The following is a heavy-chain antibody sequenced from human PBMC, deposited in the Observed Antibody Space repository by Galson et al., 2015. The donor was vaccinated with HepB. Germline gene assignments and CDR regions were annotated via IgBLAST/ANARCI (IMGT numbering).Heavy chain of an antibody. Sequence: SLRLSCAASGFTFSSYTMNWVRRAPGKGLESVSYISSTGTTMYYADSAKGRFTISRDNAQNSLYLQMNSLRDEDTAVYYCARVYFGSGSSSAYWYLDLWGRGALVTVSS. CDR3: ARVYFGSGSSSAYWYLDL. J-gene: IGHJ2*01. V-gene: IGHV3-48*02. CDR1: GFTFSSYT. D-gene: IGHD3-10*01. CDR2: ISSTGTTM.